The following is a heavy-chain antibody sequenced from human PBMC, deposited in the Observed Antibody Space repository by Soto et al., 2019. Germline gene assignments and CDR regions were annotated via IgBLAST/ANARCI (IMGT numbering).Heavy chain of an antibody. V-gene: IGHV4-38-2*01. CDR1: GDSISSGYH. CDR2: IYQSGTT. D-gene: IGHD5-12*01. Sequence: LHLACAVSGDSISSGYHWAWIRQPPGKGLEWVASIYQSGTTYYNPSLTSRVTISVDTSKNQFSLNLTSVTAADSAVYFCARGRYWLPGRCFTTWCESWGKGALVTVSS. J-gene: IGHJ1*01. CDR3: ARGRYWLPGRCFTTWCES.